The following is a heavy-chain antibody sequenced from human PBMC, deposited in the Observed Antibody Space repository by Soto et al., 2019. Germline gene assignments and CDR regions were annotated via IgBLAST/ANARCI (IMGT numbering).Heavy chain of an antibody. J-gene: IGHJ4*02. D-gene: IGHD6-19*01. V-gene: IGHV4-39*01. Sequence: KPSETLSLTCTVSGGAIRNSIYYWGWIRQPPGKGLEWIGTIYYDGSVAYSPSLKSRVTLSVNTSRNHFSVKINSVTAAHTAVYFCARHRLAVAGPLAYWGQGTLVTVS. CDR1: GGAIRNSIYY. CDR3: ARHRLAVAGPLAY. CDR2: IYYDGSV.